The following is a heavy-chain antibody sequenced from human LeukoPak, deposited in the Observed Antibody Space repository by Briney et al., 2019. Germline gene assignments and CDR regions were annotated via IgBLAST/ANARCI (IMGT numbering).Heavy chain of an antibody. V-gene: IGHV4-61*02. CDR3: ARIAVPFRLDP. CDR1: GGSISSGSYY. J-gene: IGHJ5*02. Sequence: SQTLSLTCTVFGGSISSGSYYWSWIRQPAGKGLEWIGRIYTSGSTNYNPSLKSRVTISVDTSKNQFSLKLSSVTAADTAVYYCARIAVPFRLDPWGQGTLVTVSS. D-gene: IGHD2/OR15-2a*01. CDR2: IYTSGST.